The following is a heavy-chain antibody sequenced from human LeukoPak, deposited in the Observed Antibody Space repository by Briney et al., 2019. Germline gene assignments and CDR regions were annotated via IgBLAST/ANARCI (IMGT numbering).Heavy chain of an antibody. V-gene: IGHV3-23*01. CDR2: ISTNGDRT. CDR1: GLTFSNYA. J-gene: IGHJ5*01. CDR3: AKHKEDYGDSCLDDS. D-gene: IGHD4-17*01. Sequence: PGGSLRLSCAASGLTFSNYAMTWVRQAPGKGLEWVSAISTNGDRTYYADSVKGRFTVSRDNFKNTLYLQMNSLRAEDTALYYCAKHKEDYGDSCLDDSWGQGALVTVSS.